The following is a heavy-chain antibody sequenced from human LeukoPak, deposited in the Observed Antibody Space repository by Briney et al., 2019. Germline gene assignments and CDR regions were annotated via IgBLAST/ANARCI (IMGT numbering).Heavy chain of an antibody. D-gene: IGHD3-10*01. CDR2: INPNSGGT. V-gene: IGHV1-2*02. CDR1: GYTFTGYY. Sequence: ASVKVSCKASGYTFTGYYMHWVRQAPGQGLEWMGWINPNSGGTNYAQKFQGRVTMPRDTSISTAYMELSRLRSDDTAVYYCARVSVQYYYGSGSYYNVYFDYWGQGTLVTVSS. CDR3: ARVSVQYYYGSGSYYNVYFDY. J-gene: IGHJ4*02.